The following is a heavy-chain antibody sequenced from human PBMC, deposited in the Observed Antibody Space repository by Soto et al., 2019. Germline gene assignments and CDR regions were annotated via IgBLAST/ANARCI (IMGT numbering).Heavy chain of an antibody. CDR2: IDPSDSYT. CDR3: ARHGNAAAAVPDY. Sequence: GKSLKISCKGSGYRFTSYWISWVRQMPGKGLEWMGRIDPSDSYTNYSPSFQGHVSISADKSISTAYLQWSSLKASDTAMYYCARHGNAAAAVPDYWGQGTLVTVSS. CDR1: GYRFTSYW. D-gene: IGHD6-13*01. J-gene: IGHJ4*02. V-gene: IGHV5-10-1*01.